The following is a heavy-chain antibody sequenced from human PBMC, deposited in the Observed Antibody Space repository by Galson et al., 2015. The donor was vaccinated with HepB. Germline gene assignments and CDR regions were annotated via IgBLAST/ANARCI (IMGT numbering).Heavy chain of an antibody. CDR3: ARHAGHIGGWYTGRGGFDS. CDR1: GSTLSNYD. Sequence: SLRLSCAASGSTLSNYDMHWVRQAPGKGLEWVAVISYNGRNNNPAASVKGCFTISRDTSKTTPYLQMNRVRPEDPAVYYCARHAGHIGGWYTGRGGFDSCGQGTLVIVSS. CDR2: ISYNGRNN. D-gene: IGHD6-19*01. V-gene: IGHV3-30*03. J-gene: IGHJ4*02.